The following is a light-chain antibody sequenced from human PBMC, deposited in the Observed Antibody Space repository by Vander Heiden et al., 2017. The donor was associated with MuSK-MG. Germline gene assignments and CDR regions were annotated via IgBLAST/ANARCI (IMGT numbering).Light chain of an antibody. V-gene: IGLV2-11*01. J-gene: IGLJ2*01. Sequence: QSALTQPRSVSGSPGQSVTISCTGTSSDVGGYNYVSWYQQHPGKAPKLMIYDVSKRPSGVPDRFSGSKSGKTASLTISGLQAEDEADYYCCSYAGSLGVFGGGTKLTVL. CDR1: SSDVGGYNY. CDR2: DVS. CDR3: CSYAGSLGV.